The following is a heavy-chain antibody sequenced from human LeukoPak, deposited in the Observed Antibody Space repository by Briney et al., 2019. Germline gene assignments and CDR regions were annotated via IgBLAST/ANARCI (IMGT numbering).Heavy chain of an antibody. Sequence: PGGSLRLSCAASGFTFSSYGMHWVRQAPGKGLEWVAFIRYDGSNKYYADSVKGRFTISRDNSKNTLYLQMNSLRAEDTAVYYCAKDLSVSNCSSTSCSPLFDYWGQGTLVTDSS. CDR1: GFTFSSYG. V-gene: IGHV3-30*02. CDR3: AKDLSVSNCSSTSCSPLFDY. J-gene: IGHJ4*02. D-gene: IGHD2-2*01. CDR2: IRYDGSNK.